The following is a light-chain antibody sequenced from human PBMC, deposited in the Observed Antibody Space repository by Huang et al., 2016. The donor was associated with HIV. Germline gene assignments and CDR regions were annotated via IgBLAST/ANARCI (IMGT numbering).Light chain of an antibody. V-gene: IGKV3-15*01. J-gene: IGKJ4*01. CDR3: QQYDDWPLT. Sequence: EIVMTQSPASLSVSPGETATLPCRASQRVRSILAWYQQKPGQAPRLLIYGASTRATGIPARFSGSGSGTEFTLTINSLKSEDFAVYYCQQYDDWPLTFGGGTKVEMK. CDR2: GAS. CDR1: QRVRSI.